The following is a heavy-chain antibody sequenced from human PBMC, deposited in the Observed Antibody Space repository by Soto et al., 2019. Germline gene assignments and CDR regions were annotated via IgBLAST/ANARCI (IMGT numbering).Heavy chain of an antibody. V-gene: IGHV3-7*03. D-gene: IGHD3-10*01. CDR1: GFTFSSYW. CDR2: MKQDGSEK. Sequence: GGSLRLSCAASGFTFSSYWMSWVRQAPGKGLEWVANMKQDGSEKYYVDSVKGRFTISRDNAKNSLYLQMNSLRAEDTAVYYCAREGRTMVRGVIISWPDYWGQGTLVTVSS. J-gene: IGHJ4*02. CDR3: AREGRTMVRGVIISWPDY.